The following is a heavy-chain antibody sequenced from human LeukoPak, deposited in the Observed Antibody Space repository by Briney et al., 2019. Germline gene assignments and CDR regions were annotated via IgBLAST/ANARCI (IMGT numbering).Heavy chain of an antibody. Sequence: GRSLRLSCAASGFTFSSYGMHWVRQAPGKGLEWVAVISYDGSNKYYAGSVKGRFTISRDNSKNTLYLQINTLRAEDTAVYYCANRPLDYWGQGTLVTVSS. J-gene: IGHJ4*02. CDR1: GFTFSSYG. CDR2: ISYDGSNK. CDR3: ANRPLDY. V-gene: IGHV3-30*18.